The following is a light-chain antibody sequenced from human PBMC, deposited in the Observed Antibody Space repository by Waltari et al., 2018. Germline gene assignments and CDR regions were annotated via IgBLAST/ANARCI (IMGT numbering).Light chain of an antibody. J-gene: IGKJ2*01. CDR3: QLRSDWSYT. CDR1: QSVSRN. Sequence: EIVLTQSPATLSLSPGESATLSCRASQSVSRNLAWYQQKSGQAARVLIYDATTRATGIPARFSGSGSGTDFTLTISSLGPVDFAVYYCQLRSDWSYTCGQGTKVEI. CDR2: DAT. V-gene: IGKV3-11*01.